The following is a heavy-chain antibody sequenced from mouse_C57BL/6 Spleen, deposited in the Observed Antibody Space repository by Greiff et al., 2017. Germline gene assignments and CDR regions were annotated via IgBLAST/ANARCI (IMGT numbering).Heavy chain of an antibody. J-gene: IGHJ1*03. CDR2: ISYDGSN. D-gene: IGHD1-1*01. CDR1: GYSITSGYY. Sequence: DVKLQESGPGLVKPSQSLSLTCSVTGYSITSGYYWNWIRQFPGNKLEWMGYISYDGSNNYNPSLKNRISITRDTSKNQFFLKLNSVTTEDTATYYCARDDGSSPYWYFDVWGTGTTVTVSS. CDR3: ARDDGSSPYWYFDV. V-gene: IGHV3-6*01.